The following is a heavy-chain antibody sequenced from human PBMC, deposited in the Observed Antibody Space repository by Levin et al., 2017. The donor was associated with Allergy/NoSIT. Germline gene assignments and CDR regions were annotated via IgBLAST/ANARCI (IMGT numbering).Heavy chain of an antibody. V-gene: IGHV1-69*06. J-gene: IGHJ4*02. Sequence: GGSLRLSCKASGGTFSSYAISWVRQAPGQGLEWMGGIIPIFGTANYAQKFQGRVTITADKSTSTAYMELSSLRSEDTAVYYCARVGMVQGVPPFGFFDYWGQGTLVTVSS. CDR3: ARVGMVQGVPPFGFFDY. D-gene: IGHD3-10*01. CDR1: GGTFSSYA. CDR2: IIPIFGTA.